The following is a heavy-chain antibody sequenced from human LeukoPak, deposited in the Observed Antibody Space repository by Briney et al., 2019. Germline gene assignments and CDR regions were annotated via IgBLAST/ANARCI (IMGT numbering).Heavy chain of an antibody. V-gene: IGHV3-23*01. CDR3: AKVRGSYLKYYYMDV. D-gene: IGHD1-26*01. J-gene: IGHJ6*03. CDR1: GFTFRSYA. CDR2: ISGSGGST. Sequence: GGSLRLSCAASGFTFRSYAMSWFRQAPGKGLEWVSAISGSGGSTYYADSVKGRFTISRDNSKNTLYLQMNSLRAEDTAVYYCAKVRGSYLKYYYMDVWGKGTTVTISS.